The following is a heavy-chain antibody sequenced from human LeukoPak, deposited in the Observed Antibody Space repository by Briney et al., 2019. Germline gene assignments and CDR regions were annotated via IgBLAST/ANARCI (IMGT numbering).Heavy chain of an antibody. V-gene: IGHV1-8*01. CDR3: ARGVGYYYDSSGYRLFDY. Sequence: GASVKVSCKASGYTFTSYDINWVRQATGQGLEWMGWMSPNSGNTGYAQKFQGRVTMTRNTSISTAYMELSSLRSEDTAVYYCARGVGYYYDSSGYRLFDYWGQGTLVTVSS. D-gene: IGHD3-22*01. CDR2: MSPNSGNT. J-gene: IGHJ4*02. CDR1: GYTFTSYD.